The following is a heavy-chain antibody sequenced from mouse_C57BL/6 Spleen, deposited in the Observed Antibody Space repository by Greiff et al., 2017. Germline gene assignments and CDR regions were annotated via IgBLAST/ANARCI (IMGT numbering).Heavy chain of an antibody. J-gene: IGHJ2*01. CDR1: GYAFSSSW. CDR3: ARWSPLLGLDY. CDR2: IYPGDGDT. Sequence: QVQLQQSGPELVKPGASVKISCKASGYAFSSSWMNWVKQRPGKGLEWIGRIYPGDGDTNYNGKFKGKATLTADKSSSTAYMQLSSLTSEDSAVYFCARWSPLLGLDYWGQGTTLTVSS. V-gene: IGHV1-82*01. D-gene: IGHD4-1*01.